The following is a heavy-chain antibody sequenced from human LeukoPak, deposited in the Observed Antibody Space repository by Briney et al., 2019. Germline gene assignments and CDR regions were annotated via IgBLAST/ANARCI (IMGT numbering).Heavy chain of an antibody. CDR1: GGSISSSSYY. D-gene: IGHD3-3*01. CDR3: ARTRSDFWSGYYYYYYYMDV. CDR2: IYYSGST. V-gene: IGHV4-39*01. J-gene: IGHJ6*03. Sequence: SETLSLTCTVSGGSISSSSYYWGWIRQPPGKGLEWIGSIYYSGSTYYNPSLKSRVTISVDTSKNQFSLKLSSVTAADTAVYYRARTRSDFWSGYYYYYYYMDVWGKGTTVTVSS.